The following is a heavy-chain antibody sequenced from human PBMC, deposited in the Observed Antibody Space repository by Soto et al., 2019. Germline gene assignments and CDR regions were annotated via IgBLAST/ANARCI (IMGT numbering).Heavy chain of an antibody. Sequence: ASVKVSCKASGYSFTSYGISWVRQAPGQRIERKGWISGYNGNTNYAQKLQDRVTMTTDTSTRTAYMDLRSLRSDDTAVYYCARDVRGYSSGWYFPNIDYWGQGTLVTVSS. CDR2: ISGYNGNT. CDR3: ARDVRGYSSGWYFPNIDY. V-gene: IGHV1-18*01. D-gene: IGHD6-19*01. CDR1: GYSFTSYG. J-gene: IGHJ4*02.